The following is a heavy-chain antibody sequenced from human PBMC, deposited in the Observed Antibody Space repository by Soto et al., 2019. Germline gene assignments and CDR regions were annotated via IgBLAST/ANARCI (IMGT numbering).Heavy chain of an antibody. J-gene: IGHJ4*02. V-gene: IGHV3-33*01. Sequence: QVQLVESGGGVVQPGGSLRLSCATSGFTFSDSGMHWVRQAPGKGLEWVAVIWSDGSDKSYADSVEGRFTISRDNSKNPLYLQMNSLRAEDTAVYYCVGSNRHRSSSGWGGGFDYWGQGTLVTVSS. CDR1: GFTFSDSG. D-gene: IGHD6-6*01. CDR3: VGSNRHRSSSGWGGGFDY. CDR2: IWSDGSDK.